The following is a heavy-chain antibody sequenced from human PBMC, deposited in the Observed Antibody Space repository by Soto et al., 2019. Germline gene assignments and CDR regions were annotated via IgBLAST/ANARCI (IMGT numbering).Heavy chain of an antibody. CDR3: ARDLEAPDYYYYGMDV. CDR2: IYYSGST. CDR1: DGSISSSTYY. V-gene: IGHV4-31*03. Sequence: PSETLSLTCNVSDGSISSSTYYWGWIRQPPGKGLEWIGYIYYSGSTYYNPSLKSRVTISVDTSKNQFSLKLSSVTAADTAVYYCARDLEAPDYYYYGMDVWGQGTTVTVSS. J-gene: IGHJ6*02.